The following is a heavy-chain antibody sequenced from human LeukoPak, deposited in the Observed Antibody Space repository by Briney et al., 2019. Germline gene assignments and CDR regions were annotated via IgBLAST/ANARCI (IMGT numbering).Heavy chain of an antibody. J-gene: IGHJ4*02. CDR3: AKGWRLLDY. CDR1: GFTFSNYG. CDR2: ISYDGSNK. D-gene: IGHD6-25*01. V-gene: IGHV3-30*18. Sequence: GGSLRLSCAASGFTFSNYGMNWVRQAPGKGLEWVAIISYDGSNKYYADSVKGRFTISRDNSKNTLYLQMDSLRAEDTAVYYCAKGWRLLDYWGQGTLVTVSS.